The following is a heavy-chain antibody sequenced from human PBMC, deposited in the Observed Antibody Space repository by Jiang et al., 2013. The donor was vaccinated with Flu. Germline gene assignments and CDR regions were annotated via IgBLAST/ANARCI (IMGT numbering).Heavy chain of an antibody. D-gene: IGHD1-26*01. J-gene: IGHJ6*03. Sequence: GPGLVKPSETLSLTCTVSGDSVSSNSCYWSWIRQPPGKGLEWIGYIYYSGSTNYNPSLKSRVTISVDTSKNQFSLRLSSVAAADTAVYYCARAPSYSGXFHDHMDVWGKGPRSPSP. V-gene: IGHV4-61*01. CDR3: ARAPSYSGXFHDHMDV. CDR2: IYYSGST. CDR1: GDSVSSNSCY.